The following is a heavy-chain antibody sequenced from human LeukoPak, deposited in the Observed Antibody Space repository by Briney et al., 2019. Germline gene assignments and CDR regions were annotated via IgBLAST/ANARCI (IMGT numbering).Heavy chain of an antibody. CDR2: IWKDGSNK. CDR1: GLTFSTYG. V-gene: IGHV3-33*01. J-gene: IGHJ4*02. Sequence: GKSPRLSCAVSGLTFSTYGMHWVRQAPGKGLEWVAVIWKDGSNKDYADSVKGRFTISRNNSKNTLYLQMNSLRAEDTAVYYCATQYGNPDYWGQGTLVTVSS. D-gene: IGHD4-11*01. CDR3: ATQYGNPDY.